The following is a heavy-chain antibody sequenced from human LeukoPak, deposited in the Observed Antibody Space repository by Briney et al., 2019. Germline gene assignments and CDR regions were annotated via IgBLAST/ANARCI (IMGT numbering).Heavy chain of an antibody. D-gene: IGHD3-22*01. CDR1: AYTFTIYG. J-gene: IGHJ4*02. CDR2: ISAYNGNT. Sequence: ASVTVSCTAAAYTFTIYGISWVRQAPGQGLEWMGWISAYNGNTNYAQKLQGRVTMTTATSTSTAYMELRSLRSDDTAVYYCARVLYYYDSSGYYAGYWGQGTLVTVSS. CDR3: ARVLYYYDSSGYYAGY. V-gene: IGHV1-18*01.